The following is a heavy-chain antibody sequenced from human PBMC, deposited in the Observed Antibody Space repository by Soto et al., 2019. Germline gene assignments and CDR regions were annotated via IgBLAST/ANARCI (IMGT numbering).Heavy chain of an antibody. CDR1: GGSISTYY. CDR3: SRGGHWTDGVCSALHY. V-gene: IGHV4-59*12. J-gene: IGHJ4*02. CDR2: IYYGGSA. Sequence: QVQLQQSGPGLVKPSETLSLTCTVSGGSISTYYWSWIRQPPGKGLEWIGYIYYGGSANYNPSLEGRVTISLDGSKNQFYLRLNSVTAADSPVYYCSRGGHWTDGVCSALHYWGQGTLVTVSS. D-gene: IGHD2-8*01.